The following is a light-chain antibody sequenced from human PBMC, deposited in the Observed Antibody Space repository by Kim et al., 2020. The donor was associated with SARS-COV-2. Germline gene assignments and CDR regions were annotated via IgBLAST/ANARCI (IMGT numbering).Light chain of an antibody. CDR2: QDR. V-gene: IGLV3-1*01. J-gene: IGLJ2*01. Sequence: VSPGQTASITCSGDELGDKDACWYQQKSGQSPVLVIYQDRKRPSGIPERFSGSNSGNTATLTISGTQALDEADYYCQAWDSSTVVFGGGTQLTVL. CDR3: QAWDSSTVV. CDR1: ELGDKD.